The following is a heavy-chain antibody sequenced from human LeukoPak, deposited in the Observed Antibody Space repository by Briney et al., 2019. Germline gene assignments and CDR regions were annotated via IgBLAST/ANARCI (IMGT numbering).Heavy chain of an antibody. CDR1: GFTFSSYG. Sequence: GGSLRLSCAASGFTFSSYGMSWVRQAPGKGLEWVSAISGSGGSTYYADSVKGRFTISRDNSKSTLYLQMNSLRAEDTAVYYCAKGYCSSTSCYYYMDVWGKGTTVTISS. J-gene: IGHJ6*03. V-gene: IGHV3-23*01. D-gene: IGHD2-2*01. CDR2: ISGSGGST. CDR3: AKGYCSSTSCYYYMDV.